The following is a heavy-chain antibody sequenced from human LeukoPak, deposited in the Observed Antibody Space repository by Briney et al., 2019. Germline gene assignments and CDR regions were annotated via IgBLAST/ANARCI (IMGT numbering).Heavy chain of an antibody. D-gene: IGHD3-3*01. CDR1: GGTFSSYA. Sequence: SVRVSCKASGGTFSSYAISWVRQAPGQGLEWMGGIIPTFGTANYAQKFQGRVTITTDESTSTAYMELSSLRSEDTAVYYCAREVGDFWSGYFDYWGQGTLVTVSS. CDR2: IIPTFGTA. CDR3: AREVGDFWSGYFDY. J-gene: IGHJ4*02. V-gene: IGHV1-69*05.